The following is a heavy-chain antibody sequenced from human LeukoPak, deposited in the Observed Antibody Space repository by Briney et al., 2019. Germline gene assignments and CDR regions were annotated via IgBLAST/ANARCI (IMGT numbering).Heavy chain of an antibody. J-gene: IGHJ4*02. Sequence: GGALRLSCAPPRFTFIIYGVQWVRQAPRKGLEWVALISNKGNKKNYVYSVRSRVTISTDNSKNTLYMRMNSLRAENTAVCYSARETGICRWDYIWGSTQRLNVHYWEQGPVVSV. V-gene: IGHV3-30*03. D-gene: IGHD4/OR15-4a*01. CDR2: ISNKGNKK. CDR1: RFTFIIYG. CDR3: ARETGICRWDYIWGSTQRLNVHY.